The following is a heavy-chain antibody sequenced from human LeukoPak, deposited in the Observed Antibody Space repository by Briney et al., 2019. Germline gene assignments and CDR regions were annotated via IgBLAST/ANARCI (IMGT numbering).Heavy chain of an antibody. CDR3: ATLIVVVPAAIEYFDY. CDR2: ISGSGGGT. Sequence: SGGSLRLSCAASGFTFSSYAMSWVRQAPGKGLEWVSAISGSGGGTYYADSVKGRFTISRDNSKNTLYLQMNSLRAEDTAVYYCATLIVVVPAAIEYFDYWGQGTLVTVSS. D-gene: IGHD2-2*02. V-gene: IGHV3-23*01. J-gene: IGHJ4*02. CDR1: GFTFSSYA.